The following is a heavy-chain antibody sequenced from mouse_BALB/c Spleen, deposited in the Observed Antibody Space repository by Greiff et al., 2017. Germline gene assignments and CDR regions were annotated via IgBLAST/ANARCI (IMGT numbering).Heavy chain of an antibody. CDR2: INPYYGGT. D-gene: IGHD2-14*01. V-gene: IGHV1-42*01. Sequence: EVKLMESGPELVKPGASVKISCKASGYSFTGYYMHWVKQSHVKSLEWIGRINPYYGGTSYNQKFKGKAKLTVDKSSSTAYMQRKSLTSEDSAVFYCARGDRYDGLDYWGQGTTLTVSS. CDR3: ARGDRYDGLDY. J-gene: IGHJ2*01. CDR1: GYSFTGYY.